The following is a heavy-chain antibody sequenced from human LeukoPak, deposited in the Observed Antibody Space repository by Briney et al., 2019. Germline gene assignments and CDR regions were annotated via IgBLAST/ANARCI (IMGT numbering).Heavy chain of an antibody. Sequence: ASVTVSCKASGYTFTGYYMHWVRQAPGQGLEWMGWINPNSGGTNYAQKFQGRVTMTRDTSISTAYMELSRLRSDDTAVYYCARTYGSGSYYPYWGQGTLVTVSS. CDR2: INPNSGGT. CDR1: GYTFTGYY. CDR3: ARTYGSGSYYPY. D-gene: IGHD3-10*01. J-gene: IGHJ4*02. V-gene: IGHV1-2*02.